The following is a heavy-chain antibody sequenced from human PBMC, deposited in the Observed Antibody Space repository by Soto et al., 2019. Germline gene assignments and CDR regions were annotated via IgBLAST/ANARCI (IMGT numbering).Heavy chain of an antibody. CDR3: ARDGTEYYGEYYDY. CDR2: IGTRGNTK. CDR1: GFTFSDYY. Sequence: QVQLVESGGGLVKPGGSLRLSCATSGFTFSDYYMSWIRQAPGKGLEWVSYIGTRGNTKYYADSVRGRFTISRDNVKKSLYLQMNSLRADDTAVYYCARDGTEYYGEYYDYWGQGIPVTVSS. D-gene: IGHD4-17*01. V-gene: IGHV3-11*01. J-gene: IGHJ4*02.